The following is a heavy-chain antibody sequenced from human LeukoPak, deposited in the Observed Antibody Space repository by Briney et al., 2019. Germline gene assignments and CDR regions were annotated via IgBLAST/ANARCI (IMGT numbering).Heavy chain of an antibody. J-gene: IGHJ5*02. D-gene: IGHD6-19*01. CDR2: ISSSSSYT. V-gene: IGHV3-11*05. CDR3: ARENSSGWSS. CDR1: GFTFSDYA. Sequence: GGSLRLSCTASGFTFSDYAMNWVRQAPGKGLEWVSYISSSSSYTNYADSVKGRFTISRDNAKNSLYLQMNSLRAEDTAVYYCARENSSGWSSWGQGTLVTVSS.